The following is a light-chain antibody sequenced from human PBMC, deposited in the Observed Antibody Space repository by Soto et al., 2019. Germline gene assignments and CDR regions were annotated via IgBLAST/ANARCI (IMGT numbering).Light chain of an antibody. V-gene: IGKV3D-15*01. CDR1: QSVSSS. CDR3: QQYNNWPVFT. J-gene: IGKJ4*01. CDR2: GAS. Sequence: EIVMTQSPVALSVSPGERATLSCRASQSVSSSLDWYQQKPGQAPRLLIYGASTRATGIPARFSGSGSETEFTLTSRSRQSEDFAVYYCQQYNNWPVFTFGGGTKVEI.